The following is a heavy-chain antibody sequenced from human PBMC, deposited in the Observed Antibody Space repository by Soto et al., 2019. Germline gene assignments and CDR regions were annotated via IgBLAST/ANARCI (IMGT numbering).Heavy chain of an antibody. CDR3: AKSTGGTANGMGV. CDR2: ITGSGDDT. J-gene: IGHJ6*02. Sequence: PGGSLRLSCAASGFVFRSYAMNWVRQAPGKGLEWVSVITGSGDDTYYVDSVKGRFTISRDNSKNMLYVEMNSLRAEDTAVYYCAKSTGGTANGMGVWGQGTTVTVSS. CDR1: GFVFRSYA. V-gene: IGHV3-23*01. D-gene: IGHD2-8*02.